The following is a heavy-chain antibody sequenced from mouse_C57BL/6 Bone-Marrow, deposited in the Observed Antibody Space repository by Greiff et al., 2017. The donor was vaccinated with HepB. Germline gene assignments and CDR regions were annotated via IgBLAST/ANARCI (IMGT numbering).Heavy chain of an antibody. D-gene: IGHD2-14*01. CDR3: ARGYPGYAMDY. J-gene: IGHJ4*01. V-gene: IGHV1-54*01. CDR1: GYAFTNYL. Sequence: QVQLKESGAELVRPGTSVKVSCKASGYAFTNYLIEWVKQRPGQGLEWIGVINPGSGGTNYNEKFKGKATLTADKSSSTAYMQLSSLTSEDSAVYFCARGYPGYAMDYWGQGTSVTVSS. CDR2: INPGSGGT.